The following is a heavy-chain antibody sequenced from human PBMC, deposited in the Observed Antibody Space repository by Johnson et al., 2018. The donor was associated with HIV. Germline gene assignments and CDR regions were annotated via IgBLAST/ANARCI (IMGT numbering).Heavy chain of an antibody. D-gene: IGHD5-24*01. CDR2: IYSGGST. V-gene: IGHV3-66*01. CDR1: GFIFSSYP. CDR3: AKDIYGYDAFDI. J-gene: IGHJ3*02. Sequence: MLLVESGGGLVQPGGSLRLSCAASGFIFSSYPMHWVRQVPGKGLEWVSLIYSGGSTYYADSVKGRFTISRDNSKNTLYLQINSLRAEDTAVYYCAKDIYGYDAFDIWGQGTMVTVSS.